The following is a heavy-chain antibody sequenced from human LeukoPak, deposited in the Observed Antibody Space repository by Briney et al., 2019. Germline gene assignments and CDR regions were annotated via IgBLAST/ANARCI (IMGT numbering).Heavy chain of an antibody. Sequence: SETLSLTCTVSGGSISSYYWSWIRQPPGVGLEWIAYIYYSGNTRYNPSLKSRVTISVDTSKNQFSLKLTSVSAADTAVYYCARIFAYGSGSYYQFDYWGQGTLVTVSS. D-gene: IGHD3-10*01. CDR3: ARIFAYGSGSYYQFDY. V-gene: IGHV4-59*01. J-gene: IGHJ4*02. CDR1: GGSISSYY. CDR2: IYYSGNT.